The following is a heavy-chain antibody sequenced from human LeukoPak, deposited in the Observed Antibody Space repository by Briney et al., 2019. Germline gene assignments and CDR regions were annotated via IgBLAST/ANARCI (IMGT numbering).Heavy chain of an antibody. Sequence: ASVKVSCKASGYTFTSYGISWVRQAPGQGLEWMGWINPNSGGTSYAQKFQGRVTMTRDTSVSTAYMELSRLRSDDTAVYYCARMSDILTGHYPQWFDPWGQGTLVTVSS. D-gene: IGHD3-9*01. V-gene: IGHV1-2*02. CDR2: INPNSGGT. J-gene: IGHJ5*02. CDR3: ARMSDILTGHYPQWFDP. CDR1: GYTFTSYG.